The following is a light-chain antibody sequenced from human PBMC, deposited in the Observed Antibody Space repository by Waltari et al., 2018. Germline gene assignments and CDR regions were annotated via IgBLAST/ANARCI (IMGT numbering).Light chain of an antibody. Sequence: DIQMTQSPSTLTASVGDRVAFTCRASQSFSGRLAWYQQKPGKAPKLLIYEASILESGVPSRFSGSGSGTEFTLTISSLQPDDFATYYCQQCNDYPLTFGGGTKVEI. CDR2: EAS. J-gene: IGKJ4*01. CDR1: QSFSGR. CDR3: QQCNDYPLT. V-gene: IGKV1-5*03.